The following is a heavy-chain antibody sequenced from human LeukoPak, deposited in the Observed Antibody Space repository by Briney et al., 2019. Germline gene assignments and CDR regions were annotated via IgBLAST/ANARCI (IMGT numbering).Heavy chain of an antibody. V-gene: IGHV3-23*01. D-gene: IGHD6-13*01. J-gene: IGHJ4*02. CDR1: GFTFSSYA. Sequence: GGSPRLSCAASGFTFSSYAMSWVRQAPGKGLEWVSAISGSGGSTYYADSVKGRFTISRDNSKNTLYLQMNSLRAEDTAVYYSAKEGPFGEQQEYFDYWGQGTLVTVSS. CDR2: ISGSGGST. CDR3: AKEGPFGEQQEYFDY.